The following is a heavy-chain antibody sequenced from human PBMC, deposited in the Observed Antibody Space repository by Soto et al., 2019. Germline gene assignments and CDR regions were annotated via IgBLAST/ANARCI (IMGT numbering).Heavy chain of an antibody. CDR2: ISGSGGST. V-gene: IGHV3-23*01. J-gene: IGHJ4*02. D-gene: IGHD3-3*01. Sequence: EVQLLESGGGLVQPGGSLRLSCAASGFTFSSYAMSWVRQAPGKGLEGVSAISGSGGSTYYADSVKGRFTISRDNSKNTLYLQMNSLRAEDTAVYYCAKDQQTMEWLLFPFDYWGQGTLVTVSS. CDR1: GFTFSSYA. CDR3: AKDQQTMEWLLFPFDY.